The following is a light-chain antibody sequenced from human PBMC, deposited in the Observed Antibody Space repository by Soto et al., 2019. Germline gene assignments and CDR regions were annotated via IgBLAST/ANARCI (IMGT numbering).Light chain of an antibody. Sequence: EIVLTQSPGTLSLSPGERATLSCRASQSVSSSYLAWYQQKPGQAPRLLIYGTSSRATGIPDRFSGSGSGTDFTLTISRLETELFAAYYCQQYDSSPKTLSQGTQGDI. CDR1: QSVSSSY. CDR2: GTS. CDR3: QQYDSSPKT. J-gene: IGKJ1*01. V-gene: IGKV3-20*01.